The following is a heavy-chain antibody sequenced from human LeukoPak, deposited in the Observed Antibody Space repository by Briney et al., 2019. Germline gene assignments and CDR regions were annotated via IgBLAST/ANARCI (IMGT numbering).Heavy chain of an antibody. D-gene: IGHD1-26*01. J-gene: IGHJ4*02. CDR2: ISDYNGKT. Sequence: GASVKVSCKGSGYTFRSYDITWVRQAPGQGLQWMGWISDYNGKTKYAPEFQGRVTLTTDTSTNTAYIELRSLRVDDTAVYFCARAMAVGAFTFDYWGQGTLVTVSS. CDR3: ARAMAVGAFTFDY. CDR1: GYTFRSYD. V-gene: IGHV1-18*01.